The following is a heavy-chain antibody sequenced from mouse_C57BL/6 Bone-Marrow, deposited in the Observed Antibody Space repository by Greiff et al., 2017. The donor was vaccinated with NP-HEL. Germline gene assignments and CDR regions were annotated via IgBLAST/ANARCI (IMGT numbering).Heavy chain of an antibody. Sequence: EVQLQQSGAELVRPGAPVKLSCTASGFNIKDDYMHWVKQRPEQGLEWIGWIDPENGDTEYASKFQGKATITADTSSNTAYLQLSSLTSEDTAVYYCTGYSNYWYFDVWGTGTTVTVSS. D-gene: IGHD2-5*01. CDR2: IDPENGDT. CDR1: GFNIKDDY. V-gene: IGHV14-4*01. CDR3: TGYSNYWYFDV. J-gene: IGHJ1*03.